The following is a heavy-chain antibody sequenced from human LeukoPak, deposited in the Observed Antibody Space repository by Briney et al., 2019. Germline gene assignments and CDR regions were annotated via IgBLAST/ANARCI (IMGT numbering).Heavy chain of an antibody. J-gene: IGHJ3*02. CDR1: GGSFSGYY. V-gene: IGHV4-34*01. CDR3: ASPAAGHAFDI. D-gene: IGHD6-13*01. CDR2: INHSGST. Sequence: SETLSLTCAVYGGSFSGYYWSWIRQPPGKGLEWIGEINHSGSTNYNPSLKSRVTISVDTSKNHFSLKLSSVTAADTAVYYCASPAAGHAFDIWGQGTMVTVSS.